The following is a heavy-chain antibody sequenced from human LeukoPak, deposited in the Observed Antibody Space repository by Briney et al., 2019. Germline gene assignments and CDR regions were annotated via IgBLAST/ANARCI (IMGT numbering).Heavy chain of an antibody. CDR2: IYYSGNT. CDR3: ATVSRTAAVQNWFDP. V-gene: IGHV4-39*07. J-gene: IGHJ5*02. D-gene: IGHD6-13*01. CDR1: GDSIISINYF. Sequence: PSETLSLTCTVSGDSIISINYFWGWIRQPPGKGLEWIGSIYYSGNTYYNPSLRGRVTISVDTSKNQFSLKLSSVTAADTAVYYCATVSRTAAVQNWFDPWGQGTLVTVSS.